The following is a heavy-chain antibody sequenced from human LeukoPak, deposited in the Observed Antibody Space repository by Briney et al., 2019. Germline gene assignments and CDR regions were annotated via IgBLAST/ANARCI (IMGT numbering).Heavy chain of an antibody. CDR2: IRYDGSDK. CDR1: GFTLSSYG. V-gene: IGHV3-30*02. D-gene: IGHD2-15*01. CDR3: AVDLDRGYCSGGSCYPGYDY. J-gene: IGHJ4*02. Sequence: PGGSLRLSCAASGFTLSSYGMHWVRQAPGKGLEWVAFIRYDGSDKYYADSVKGRFTISRDNSKNTLYLQMNSLRAEDTAVYYCAVDLDRGYCSGGSCYPGYDYWGQGTLVTVSS.